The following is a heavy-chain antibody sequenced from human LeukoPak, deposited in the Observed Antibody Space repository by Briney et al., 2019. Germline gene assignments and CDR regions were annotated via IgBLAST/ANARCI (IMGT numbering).Heavy chain of an antibody. CDR2: ISYDGSNK. CDR3: ARGRRATTVTTIFTNYYYYGMDV. Sequence: PGRSLRLSCAASGFTFSSYAMHWVRQAPGKGLEWVAVISYDGSNKYYADSVKGRFTISRDNSKNTLYLQMNSLRAEDTAVYYCARGRRATTVTTIFTNYYYYGMDVWGQGTTVTVSS. CDR1: GFTFSSYA. V-gene: IGHV3-30-3*01. J-gene: IGHJ6*02. D-gene: IGHD4-17*01.